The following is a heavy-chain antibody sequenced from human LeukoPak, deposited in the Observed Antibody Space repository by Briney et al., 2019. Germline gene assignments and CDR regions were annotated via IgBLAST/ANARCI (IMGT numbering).Heavy chain of an antibody. CDR2: INHSGST. V-gene: IGHV4-34*01. D-gene: IGHD3-10*01. CDR1: GGSLSGYY. J-gene: IGHJ4*02. CDR3: ARGQRNTAMVWDYYGSGSYYLGY. Sequence: SETLSLTCAVYGGSLSGYYWSWIRQPPGKGLEWIGEINHSGSTNYNPFLKSRVTISVDTSKNQFSLKLSSVTAADTAVYYCARGQRNTAMVWDYYGSGSYYLGYWGQGTPVTVSS.